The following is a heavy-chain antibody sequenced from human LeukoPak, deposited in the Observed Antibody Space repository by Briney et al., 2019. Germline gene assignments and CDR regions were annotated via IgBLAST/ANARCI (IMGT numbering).Heavy chain of an antibody. J-gene: IGHJ4*02. V-gene: IGHV4-38-2*02. CDR1: VYSISIDYY. D-gene: IGHD1-26*01. CDR2: IYHSGST. CDR3: ARGKSRGSQIDF. Sequence: PSETLSLTCTVSVYSISIDYYWGWIRQPPGKGLEGIECIYHSGSTYYKPSLKSRVTISVDTSKNELSLRLRSVTAPDTLVYYVARGKSRGSQIDFWGPGTLGTVS.